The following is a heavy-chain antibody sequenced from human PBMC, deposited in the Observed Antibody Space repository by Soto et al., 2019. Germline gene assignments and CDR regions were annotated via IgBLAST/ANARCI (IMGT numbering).Heavy chain of an antibody. V-gene: IGHV3-33*01. CDR3: ARDLTISYYDSRGLDY. CDR1: GFTLSSYG. CDR2: IWYDGSKK. Sequence: QVQLVESGGGVVQPGTSLRLSCAASGFTLSSYGMHWVRQAPGKGLGWVAVIWYDGSKKYYADSVKGRFTISRDKSKNTLYVQMDSLRAEDSAVYYCARDLTISYYDSRGLDYWGQGTLVTVSS. J-gene: IGHJ4*02. D-gene: IGHD3-22*01.